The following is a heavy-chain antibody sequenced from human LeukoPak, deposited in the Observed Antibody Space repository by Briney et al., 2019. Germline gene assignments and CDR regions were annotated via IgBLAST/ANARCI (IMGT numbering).Heavy chain of an antibody. CDR3: ARGSSGWYALGDY. Sequence: GGSLRLSCAASGFTVSSDYMNWVRQAPGKGLEWVSSISSSSSYIYYADSVKGRFTISRDDAKNSLYLQMNSLRAEDTAVYYCARGSSGWYALGDYWGQGTLVTVSS. CDR2: ISSSSSYI. V-gene: IGHV3-21*01. D-gene: IGHD6-19*01. CDR1: GFTVSSDY. J-gene: IGHJ4*02.